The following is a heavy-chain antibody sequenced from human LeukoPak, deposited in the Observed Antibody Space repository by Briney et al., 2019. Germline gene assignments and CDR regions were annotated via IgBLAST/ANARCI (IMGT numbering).Heavy chain of an antibody. Sequence: GGSLRLSCEASGFTFSSYAMSWVRQAPGKGLEWVSAISGSGGSTYYADSVKGRFTISRDNSKNTLYLQMNSLRAEDTAVYYCAKDGAWQQLPEARAFDIWGQGTMVTVSS. J-gene: IGHJ3*02. CDR3: AKDGAWQQLPEARAFDI. CDR1: GFTFSSYA. CDR2: ISGSGGST. V-gene: IGHV3-23*01. D-gene: IGHD6-13*01.